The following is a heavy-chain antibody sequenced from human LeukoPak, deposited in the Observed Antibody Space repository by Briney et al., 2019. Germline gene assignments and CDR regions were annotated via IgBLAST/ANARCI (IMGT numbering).Heavy chain of an antibody. CDR2: LSGSGGST. Sequence: PGGSLRLSRAASGFTFSSYAMSWVRQAPGKGLEWVSGLSGSGGSTYYADSVKGRFTISRDNSKNTLSLQMISLRAEDTAVYYCAKLTSKDYYDSSGYYSGNFDYWGQGTLVTVSS. J-gene: IGHJ4*02. CDR1: GFTFSSYA. D-gene: IGHD3-22*01. V-gene: IGHV3-23*01. CDR3: AKLTSKDYYDSSGYYSGNFDY.